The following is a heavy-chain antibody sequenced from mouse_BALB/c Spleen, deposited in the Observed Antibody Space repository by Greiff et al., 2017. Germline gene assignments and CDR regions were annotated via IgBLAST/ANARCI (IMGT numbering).Heavy chain of an antibody. V-gene: IGHV1-9*01. CDR1: GYTFSSYW. CDR3: ARWDMITTAWFAY. J-gene: IGHJ3*01. CDR2: ILPGSGST. Sequence: QVQLKESGAELMKPGASVKISCKATGYTFSSYWIEWVKQRPGHGLEWIGEILPGSGSTNYNEKFKGKATFTADTSSNTAYMQLSSLTSEDSAVYYCARWDMITTAWFAYWGQGTLVTVSA. D-gene: IGHD2-4*01.